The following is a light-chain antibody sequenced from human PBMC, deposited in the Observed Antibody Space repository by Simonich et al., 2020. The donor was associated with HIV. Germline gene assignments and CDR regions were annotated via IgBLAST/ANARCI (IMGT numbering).Light chain of an antibody. CDR1: QVIINS. J-gene: IGKJ1*01. CDR3: QQYYSTNWT. V-gene: IGKV1-NL1*01. Sequence: DIQMTQSPSSLSASVGDRVTITCRASQVIINSLAWYQQKPGKAPKLLLYAASRLESGVPSRFSGSGSGTDYTLTISSLQPEDFATYYCQQYYSTNWTFGQGTKVEIK. CDR2: AAS.